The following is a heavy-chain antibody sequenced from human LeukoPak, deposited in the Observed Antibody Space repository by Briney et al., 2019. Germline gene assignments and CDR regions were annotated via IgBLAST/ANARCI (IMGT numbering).Heavy chain of an antibody. D-gene: IGHD3-22*01. Sequence: ASVKVSCKASGYTFTGYHMHWVRQAPGQGLEWMGWINPNSGGTNYAQKFQGRVTMTRDTSITTAYMELSSLRSDDTAVYYCARAESSAFMMILMVGGVVDYWGQGTLVTVSS. CDR3: ARAESSAFMMILMVGGVVDY. J-gene: IGHJ4*02. CDR1: GYTFTGYH. V-gene: IGHV1-2*02. CDR2: INPNSGGT.